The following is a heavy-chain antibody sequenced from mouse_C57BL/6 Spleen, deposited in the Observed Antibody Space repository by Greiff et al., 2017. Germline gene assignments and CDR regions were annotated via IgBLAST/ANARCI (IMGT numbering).Heavy chain of an antibody. CDR3: ARYSSGYTFDY. V-gene: IGHV1-52*01. CDR1: GYTFTSYW. Sequence: LQQPGAELVRPGSSVKLSCKASGYTFTSYWMHWVKQRPIQGLEWIGNIDPSDSETHYNQKFKDKATLTVDKSSSTAYMQLSSLTSEDSAVYYCARYSSGYTFDYWGQGTTLTVSS. CDR2: IDPSDSET. J-gene: IGHJ2*01. D-gene: IGHD3-2*02.